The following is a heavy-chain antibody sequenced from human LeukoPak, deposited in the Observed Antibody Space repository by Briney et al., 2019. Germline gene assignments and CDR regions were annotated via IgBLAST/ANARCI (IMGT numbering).Heavy chain of an antibody. CDR2: IYYSGST. J-gene: IGHJ6*03. CDR3: ARVPGGDYVRYYYYYYMDV. CDR1: GGSISSYY. V-gene: IGHV4-59*01. Sequence: SETLSLTWTVSGGSISSYYWSWIRQPPGKGLEWIGYIYYSGSTNYNPSLKSRVTISVDTSKNQFSLKLSSVTAADTAVYYCARVPGGDYVRYYYYYYMDVWGKGTTVTVSS. D-gene: IGHD4-17*01.